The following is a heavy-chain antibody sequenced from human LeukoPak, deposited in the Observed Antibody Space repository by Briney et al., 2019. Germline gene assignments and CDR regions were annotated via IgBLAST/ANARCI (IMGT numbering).Heavy chain of an antibody. CDR3: ARDTITMVRGVKVSGYYYGMDV. Sequence: GGSLRLSCAASGFTFDDYGMSWVRQAPGKGLEWVSYISSSGSTIYYADSVKGRFTVSRDNAKNSLYLQMNSLRAEDTAVYYCARDTITMVRGVKVSGYYYGMDVWGQGTTVTVSS. V-gene: IGHV3-11*01. D-gene: IGHD3-10*01. CDR2: ISSSGSTI. J-gene: IGHJ6*02. CDR1: GFTFDDYG.